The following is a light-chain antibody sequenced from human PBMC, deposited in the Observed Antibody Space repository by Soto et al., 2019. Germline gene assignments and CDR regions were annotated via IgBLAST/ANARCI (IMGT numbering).Light chain of an antibody. Sequence: EIVMTQPPATLSASPRARATLSVRAIQSVSSNLAWYQQKVGQAPRLLIYGASTRATGIPARLTGSGSGTEFTLSIRRLQSEDFAICYCQQYNNWPPATVGGGTKVQLK. J-gene: IGKJ4*01. V-gene: IGKV3-15*01. CDR1: QSVSSN. CDR2: GAS. CDR3: QQYNNWPPAT.